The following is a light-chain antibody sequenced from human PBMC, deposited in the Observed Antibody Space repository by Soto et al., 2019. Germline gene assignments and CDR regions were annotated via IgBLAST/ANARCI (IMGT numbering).Light chain of an antibody. CDR2: GAS. V-gene: IGKV3-20*01. Sequence: EIVLTHSPGTLSLSPGERATLSFRASQSVSSSYLAWYQQKPGQAPRLLIYGASSRATGIPDRFSGSGSGTDFTLTISSLQSEDFATYYCQQYNSYSKFGQGTKVDIK. J-gene: IGKJ1*01. CDR1: QSVSSSY. CDR3: QQYNSYSK.